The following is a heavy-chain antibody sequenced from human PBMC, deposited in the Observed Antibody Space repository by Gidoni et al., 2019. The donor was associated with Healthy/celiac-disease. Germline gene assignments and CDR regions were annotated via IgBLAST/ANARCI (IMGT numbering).Heavy chain of an antibody. CDR1: GYTFTSYG. CDR2: ISAYNGNT. CDR3: ARSYIPPYYGDSTNYYYYYYMDV. Sequence: QVQLVQSGAEVKKPGASVKVSCKASGYTFTSYGISLVRQAPGQGLEWMGWISAYNGNTNYAQKLQGRVTMTTDTSTSTAYMELRSLRSDDTAVYYCARSYIPPYYGDSTNYYYYYYMDVWGKGTTVTVSS. V-gene: IGHV1-18*01. D-gene: IGHD4-17*01. J-gene: IGHJ6*03.